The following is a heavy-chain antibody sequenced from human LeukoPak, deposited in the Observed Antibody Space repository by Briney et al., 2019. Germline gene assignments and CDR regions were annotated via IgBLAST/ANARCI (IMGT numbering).Heavy chain of an antibody. V-gene: IGHV4-4*02. CDR2: IYHSGSP. Sequence: SETLSLTCAVSGGSISSNNWWSWVRQPPGKGLEWIGEIYHSGSPNYNPSLKSRVTISVDKSRNHFSLNLSSVTAADTAVYYCARVNINNWHSCDYWGQGTLVTVSS. CDR1: GGSISSNNW. J-gene: IGHJ4*02. D-gene: IGHD1-1*01. CDR3: ARVNINNWHSCDY.